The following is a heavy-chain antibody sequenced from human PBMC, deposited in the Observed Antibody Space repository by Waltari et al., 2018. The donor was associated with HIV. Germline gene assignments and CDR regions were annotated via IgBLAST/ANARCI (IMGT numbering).Heavy chain of an antibody. D-gene: IGHD1-1*01. CDR2: ISDNGGTT. CDR1: GFTFSNYV. CDR3: ANANWNQRV. J-gene: IGHJ6*02. V-gene: IGHV3-23*01. Sequence: EVKLLESGGGMVQPGGSLRLSCAASGFTFSNYVMIWVRQTPGKGLEWVSTISDNGGTTDYADSVKGRFTISRDNSKNTLYLQMNSLRAEDTAKYYCANANWNQRVWGQGTTVTVSS.